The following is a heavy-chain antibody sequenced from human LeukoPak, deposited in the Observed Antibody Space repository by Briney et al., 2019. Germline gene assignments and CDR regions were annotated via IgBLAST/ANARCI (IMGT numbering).Heavy chain of an antibody. V-gene: IGHV3-64D*06. CDR3: VITPRIQLRPADYFDN. D-gene: IGHD1-1*01. CDR2: ISSNGEST. Sequence: PGGSLRLSCSVSGFTFSTFAMHWVRQAPGNGLEYVSSISSNGESTHYADSVKGRFTISRDNSRSTLYLQMSSLRAEDTAVYYCVITPRIQLRPADYFDNGGKGTLVTVSS. CDR1: GFTFSTFA. J-gene: IGHJ4*02.